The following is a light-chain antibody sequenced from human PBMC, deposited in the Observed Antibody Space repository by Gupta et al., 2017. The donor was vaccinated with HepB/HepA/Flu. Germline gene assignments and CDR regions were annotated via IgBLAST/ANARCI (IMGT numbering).Light chain of an antibody. J-gene: IGKJ1*01. CDR3: QQDDSDPRT. V-gene: IGKV4-1*01. CDR2: WAS. CDR1: QSVLYSSNNKNY. Sequence: DIVTIQAPDSLAVSQGERPTIHCKSSQSVLYSSNNKNYLAWYQQKPGLPPKLLIYWASTRESAVPERFSGSESGTDFTLTIISLQGEDVAVYCCQQDDSDPRTFGQGTKVEIK.